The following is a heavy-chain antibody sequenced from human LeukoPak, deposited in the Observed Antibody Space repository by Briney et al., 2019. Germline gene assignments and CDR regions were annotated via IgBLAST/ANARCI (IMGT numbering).Heavy chain of an antibody. CDR2: ISYDGSNK. J-gene: IGHJ5*02. CDR3: ARDFMVRGVMGNWFDP. V-gene: IGHV3-30*04. Sequence: PGGSLRLSCAASGFTFSSYAMHWVRQAPGKGLEWVAVISYDGSNKYYADSVKGRFTISRDNSKNTLYLQMNSLRAEGTAVYYCARDFMVRGVMGNWFDPWGQGTLVTVSS. D-gene: IGHD3-10*01. CDR1: GFTFSSYA.